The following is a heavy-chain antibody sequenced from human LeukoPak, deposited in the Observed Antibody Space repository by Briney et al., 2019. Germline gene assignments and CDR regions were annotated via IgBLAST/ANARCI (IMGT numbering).Heavy chain of an antibody. D-gene: IGHD1-26*01. Sequence: SETLSLTCTVSGGSISSYYWSWIRQPPGKGLEWIGYIYYSGSTNYNPSLKSRVTISVDTSKNQFSLKLSSVTAADTAVYYCARERGPRGGATDYWGQGTLVTVSS. CDR1: GGSISSYY. V-gene: IGHV4-59*01. J-gene: IGHJ4*02. CDR3: ARERGPRGGATDY. CDR2: IYYSGST.